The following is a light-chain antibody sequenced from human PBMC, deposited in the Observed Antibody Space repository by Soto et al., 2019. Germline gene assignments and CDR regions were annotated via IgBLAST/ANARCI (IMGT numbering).Light chain of an antibody. CDR2: EDN. CDR3: QSYDATNQV. CDR1: SGSIASNY. Sequence: NFMLTQPHSVSDSLGKTVIISCTRSSGSIASNYVQWYQQRPGSSPTTVIYEDNQRPSGVPDRFSGSIDSSSNSASLTISGLETEDEADYFCQSYDATNQVFGGGTKLTVL. J-gene: IGLJ3*02. V-gene: IGLV6-57*01.